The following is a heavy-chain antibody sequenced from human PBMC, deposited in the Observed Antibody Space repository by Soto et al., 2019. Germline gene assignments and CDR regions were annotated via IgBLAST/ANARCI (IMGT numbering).Heavy chain of an antibody. CDR1: GGSFSGYY. V-gene: IGHV4-34*01. J-gene: IGHJ1*01. CDR3: ARSRGTGTYPHVFQL. Sequence: SETLSLTCAVYGGSFSGYYWSWIRQPPGKGLEWIGEINHSGSTNYNPSLKSRVTISVDTSKNQFSLKLSSVTAADTAVYYCARSRGTGTYPHVFQLRGQRTLVTVSS. CDR2: INHSGST. D-gene: IGHD1-26*01.